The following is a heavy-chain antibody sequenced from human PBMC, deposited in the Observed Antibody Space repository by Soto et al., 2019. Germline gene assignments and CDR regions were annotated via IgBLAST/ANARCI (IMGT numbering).Heavy chain of an antibody. CDR3: AKNLPRTGRFDY. Sequence: SETLSLTCTVSGGSISSYYWSWVRQPPGKGLEWIGYMYYSGSTNYNPSLKSRTTISVDRSRNQFSLQVSSVTAADTAVYYCAKNLPRTGRFDYWGQGTVVTVSS. CDR2: MYYSGST. J-gene: IGHJ4*02. V-gene: IGHV4-59*04. CDR1: GGSISSYY.